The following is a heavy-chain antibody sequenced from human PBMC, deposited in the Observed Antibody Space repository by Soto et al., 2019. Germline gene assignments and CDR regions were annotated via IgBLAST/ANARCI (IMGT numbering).Heavy chain of an antibody. CDR1: GGSISSYY. Sequence: PSETLSLTCTVSGGSISSYYWSWIRKTPGKGLEWIGYIYYSGSTNYNPSLKSRVTISIDTSNKHLSLHLSSVTAADTAVYYCARQKVSRFYGEVDFFDYWGLGTLVTVSS. CDR3: ARQKVSRFYGEVDFFDY. J-gene: IGHJ4*02. D-gene: IGHD4-17*01. V-gene: IGHV4-59*08. CDR2: IYYSGST.